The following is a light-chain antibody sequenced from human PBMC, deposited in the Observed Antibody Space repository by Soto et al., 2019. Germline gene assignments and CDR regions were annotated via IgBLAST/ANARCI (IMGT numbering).Light chain of an antibody. CDR3: SSYTSSSTLYV. J-gene: IGLJ1*01. V-gene: IGLV2-14*03. Sequence: QSVLTQPASVSGSPGQSITISCTGISSDVGGYNYVSWYQQLPGKAPKLITYDVSNRPSGVSNRFSASKSANAASLTISGFQAEDEADYYCSSYTSSSTLYVFGTGTKVTVL. CDR1: SSDVGGYNY. CDR2: DVS.